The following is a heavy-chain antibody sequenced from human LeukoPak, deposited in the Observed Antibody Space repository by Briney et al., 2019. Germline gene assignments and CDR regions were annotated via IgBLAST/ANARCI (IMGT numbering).Heavy chain of an antibody. D-gene: IGHD4-17*01. CDR2: IRGGGGSA. CDR1: GFTFTAYA. V-gene: IGHV3-23*01. J-gene: IGHJ3*02. Sequence: GRSLTLSYTASGFTFTAYAMMWVRQAPGKGPEWVSSIRGGGGSAFYADSVKGRFTISRDNSKYTLFLQMNSLRAEDTAVYYCARDPNGDYIGAFDMWGPGTMGPVSS. CDR3: ARDPNGDYIGAFDM.